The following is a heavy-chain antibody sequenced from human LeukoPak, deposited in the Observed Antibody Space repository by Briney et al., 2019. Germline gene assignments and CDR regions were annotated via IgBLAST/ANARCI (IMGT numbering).Heavy chain of an antibody. Sequence: SETLSLTCAVYGGSFSGYYWSWIRQPPGKGLEWIGEINHSGSTNYNPSLKSRVTISVDTSKNQFSLKLSSVTAADTAVYYCAGGPHYYDSSGFLLQHWGQGTLVTVSS. D-gene: IGHD3-22*01. V-gene: IGHV4-34*01. J-gene: IGHJ1*01. CDR3: AGGPHYYDSSGFLLQH. CDR1: GGSFSGYY. CDR2: INHSGST.